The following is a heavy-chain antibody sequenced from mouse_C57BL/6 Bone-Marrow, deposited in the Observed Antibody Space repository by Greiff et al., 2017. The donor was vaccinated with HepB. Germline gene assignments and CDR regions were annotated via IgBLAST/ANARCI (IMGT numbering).Heavy chain of an antibody. CDR3: ARERYDYDYAMDY. Sequence: EVQLVESGPGLVKPSQSLSLTCSVTGYSITSGYYWNWIRQFPGNKLEWMGYISYDGSNNYNPSLKNRISITRDTSKNQFFLKLNSVTTEDTATYYCARERYDYDYAMDYWGQGTSVTVSS. V-gene: IGHV3-6*01. J-gene: IGHJ4*01. CDR1: GYSITSGYY. CDR2: ISYDGSN. D-gene: IGHD2-4*01.